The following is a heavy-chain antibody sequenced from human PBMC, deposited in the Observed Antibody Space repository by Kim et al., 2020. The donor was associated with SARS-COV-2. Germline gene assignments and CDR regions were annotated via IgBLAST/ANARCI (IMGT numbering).Heavy chain of an antibody. J-gene: IGHJ5*02. Sequence: SETLSLTCAVYGGSFSGYYWNWIRQPPGKGLEWIGEVNHSGSTNYNPSLKSRVTISVDTSKNQFSLRLSSVTAADTAVYYCARGGPVYSSSWYWFDPWG. CDR3: ARGGPVYSSSWYWFDP. CDR2: VNHSGST. CDR1: GGSFSGYY. D-gene: IGHD6-13*01. V-gene: IGHV4-34*01.